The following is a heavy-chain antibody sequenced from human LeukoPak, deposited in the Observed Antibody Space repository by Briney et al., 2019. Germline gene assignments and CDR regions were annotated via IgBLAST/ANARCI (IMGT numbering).Heavy chain of an antibody. D-gene: IGHD3-10*01. V-gene: IGHV4-39*07. CDR2: IYYSGST. J-gene: IGHJ4*02. Sequence: SETLSLTCAVSGGSISSSSYYWGWIRQPPGKGLEWIGSIYYSGSTYYHPSLKSRVTISVDTSKNQFSLKLSSVTAADTAVYYCARENTMVRGGVDYWGQGTLVTVSS. CDR1: GGSISSSSYY. CDR3: ARENTMVRGGVDY.